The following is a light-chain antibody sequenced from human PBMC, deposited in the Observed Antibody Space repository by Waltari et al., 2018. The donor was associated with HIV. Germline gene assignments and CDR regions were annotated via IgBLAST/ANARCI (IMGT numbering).Light chain of an antibody. J-gene: IGKJ4*01. CDR1: QTVSGN. Sequence: DIVMTQSPGTLSVSPGERATLSCKASQTVSGNLAWYQQRPGQSPRLLIYAESTRATDTPPRFSGSGSETDFTLTIGSLQSEDFAIYFCQQYQSWPRTFGQGTKVEIK. CDR3: QQYQSWPRT. V-gene: IGKV3D-15*01. CDR2: AES.